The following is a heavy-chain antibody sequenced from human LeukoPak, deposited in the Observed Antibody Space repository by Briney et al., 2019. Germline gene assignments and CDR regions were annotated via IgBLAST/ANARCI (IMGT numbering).Heavy chain of an antibody. J-gene: IGHJ5*02. CDR3: ARAQYYYGSGSYYNGGRENWFDP. CDR1: GDSVSSNSAA. V-gene: IGHV6-1*01. CDR2: TYYRSKWYN. Sequence: SQTLSLTCAISGDSVSSNSAAWNWIRQPPSRGLEWLGRTYYRSKWYNDYAVSVKSRITINPDTSKNQFSLQLNSVTPEDTAVYYCARAQYYYGSGSYYNGGRENWFDPWGQGTLVTVSS. D-gene: IGHD3-10*01.